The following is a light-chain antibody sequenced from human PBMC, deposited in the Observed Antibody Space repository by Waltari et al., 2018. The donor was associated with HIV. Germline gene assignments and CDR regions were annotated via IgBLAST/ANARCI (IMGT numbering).Light chain of an antibody. CDR2: THN. CDR3: AAWDDSLNGVV. Sequence: QSVLTHPPSASGSHGQRVTMSCSGSSPHIGGNTVNWFQQLPGTAPKLLTYTHNGRPSGIPCRFSGSKSGTSASLAISELQSENEADYYCAAWDDSLNGVVFGGGTKLTVL. V-gene: IGLV1-44*01. J-gene: IGLJ2*01. CDR1: SPHIGGNT.